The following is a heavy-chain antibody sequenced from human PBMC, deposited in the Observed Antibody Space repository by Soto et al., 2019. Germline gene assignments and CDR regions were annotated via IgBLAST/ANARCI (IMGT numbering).Heavy chain of an antibody. CDR2: ISGSGDST. Sequence: EVQLLESGGGLVQPGGSLRLSCAASGFAFSSYAMSWVRQAPGKGLEWVSAISGSGDSTYYADSVKGRFTISRDNSKNTLYLQMNSLRAEDTAVYYCAKGVLGYCTSTSCHAYWFGPWGQGTLVTVSS. V-gene: IGHV3-23*01. D-gene: IGHD2-2*01. CDR3: AKGVLGYCTSTSCHAYWFGP. CDR1: GFAFSSYA. J-gene: IGHJ5*02.